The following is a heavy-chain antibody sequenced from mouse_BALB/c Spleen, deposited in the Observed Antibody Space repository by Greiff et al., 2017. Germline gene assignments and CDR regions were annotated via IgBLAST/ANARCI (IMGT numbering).Heavy chain of an antibody. Sequence: VQLQQSGPELVKPGASVKISCKASGYTFTDYNMHWVKQSHGKSLEWIGYIYPYNGGTGYNQKFKSKATLTVDNSSSTAYMELCSLTSEDSAVYYCARSGDDGYYGGFAYWGQGTLVTVSA. D-gene: IGHD2-3*01. CDR3: ARSGDDGYYGGFAY. CDR1: GYTFTDYN. V-gene: IGHV1S29*02. J-gene: IGHJ3*01. CDR2: IYPYNGGT.